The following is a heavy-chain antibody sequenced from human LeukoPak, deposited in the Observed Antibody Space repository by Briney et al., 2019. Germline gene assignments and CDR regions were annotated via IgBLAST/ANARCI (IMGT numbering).Heavy chain of an antibody. CDR3: AKDIYRFGGGGSDS. D-gene: IGHD3-16*02. CDR1: GFIFGDYA. V-gene: IGHV3-9*01. Sequence: GGSLRLSCAASGFIFGDYAMHWVRQVPGKGLEWVSGISWDSGNRGYADSVKGRFTISRENAKNSVYLQMNTLGADDTGFYYCAKDIYRFGGGGSDSWGPGVLVTVSS. CDR2: ISWDSGNR. J-gene: IGHJ4*02.